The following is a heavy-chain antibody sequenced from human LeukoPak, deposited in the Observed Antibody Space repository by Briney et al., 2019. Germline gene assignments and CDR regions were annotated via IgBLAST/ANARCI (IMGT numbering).Heavy chain of an antibody. CDR2: IRYDGSNK. CDR1: GFTFSSYG. V-gene: IGHV3-30*02. Sequence: GGSLRLSCAASGFTFSSYGMHWVRQAPGKGLEWVAFIRYDGSNKYYADPVKGRFTISRDNSKNTLYLQMNSLRPEDTAVYFCTRPQYYYDNSGFDYWGQGTLVTVSS. D-gene: IGHD3-22*01. CDR3: TRPQYYYDNSGFDY. J-gene: IGHJ4*02.